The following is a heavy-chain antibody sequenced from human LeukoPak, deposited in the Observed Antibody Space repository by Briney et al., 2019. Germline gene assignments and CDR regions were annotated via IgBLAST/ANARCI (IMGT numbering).Heavy chain of an antibody. CDR3: ARDPMVRGVIYYYYYYGMDV. D-gene: IGHD3-10*01. V-gene: IGHV3-33*01. Sequence: GGSLRISCAASGFTFSSYGMHWVRQAPGKGLEWVAVIWYDGSNKYYADSVKGRFTISRDNSKNTLYLQMNSLRAEDTAVYYCARDPMVRGVIYYYYYYGMDVWGQGTTVTVSS. J-gene: IGHJ6*02. CDR2: IWYDGSNK. CDR1: GFTFSSYG.